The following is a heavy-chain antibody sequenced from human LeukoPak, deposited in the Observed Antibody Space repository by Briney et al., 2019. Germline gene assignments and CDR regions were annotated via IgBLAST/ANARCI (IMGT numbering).Heavy chain of an antibody. D-gene: IGHD6-13*01. J-gene: IGHJ3*02. CDR1: GFTISSYW. CDR2: IKQDGSQK. Sequence: GGSLRLSCAASGFTISSYWMSWVRQAPGKGLEWVANIKQDGSQKYYVDFVKGRFTISRDNAKNSLFLQMNSLRAEDTAVYYCARPYTSSWYGVFDIWGQGTMVTVSS. V-gene: IGHV3-7*05. CDR3: ARPYTSSWYGVFDI.